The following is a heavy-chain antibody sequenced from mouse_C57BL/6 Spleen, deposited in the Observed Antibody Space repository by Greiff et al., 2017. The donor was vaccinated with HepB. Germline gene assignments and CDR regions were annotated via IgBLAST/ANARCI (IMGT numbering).Heavy chain of an antibody. CDR3: ANYDYDEYFDV. Sequence: VQVVESGPGLVQPSQSLSITCTVSGFSLTSYGVHWVRQSPGKGLEWLGVIWSGGSTDYNAAFISRLSISKDNSKSQVFFKMNSLQADDTAIYYCANYDYDEYFDVWGTGTTVTVSS. D-gene: IGHD2-4*01. J-gene: IGHJ1*03. V-gene: IGHV2-2*01. CDR2: IWSGGST. CDR1: GFSLTSYG.